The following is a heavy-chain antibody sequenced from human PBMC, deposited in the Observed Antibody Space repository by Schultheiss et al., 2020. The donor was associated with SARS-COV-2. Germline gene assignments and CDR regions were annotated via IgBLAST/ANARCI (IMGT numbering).Heavy chain of an antibody. CDR2: IYHSGST. Sequence: SETLSLTCAVSGGSISSSNWWSWVRQPPGKGLEWIGEIYHSGSTNYNPSLKSRVTISVDTSKNHFSLNLTSVTAADTAVYYCVRRIVGRPVDNWGRGTLVTVSS. V-gene: IGHV4-4*02. J-gene: IGHJ4*02. CDR3: VRRIVGRPVDN. CDR1: GGSISSSNW. D-gene: IGHD1-14*01.